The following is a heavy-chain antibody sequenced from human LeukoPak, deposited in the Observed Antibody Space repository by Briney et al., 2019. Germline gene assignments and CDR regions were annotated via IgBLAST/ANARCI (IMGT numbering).Heavy chain of an antibody. V-gene: IGHV3-30*04. CDR1: GFTFSGYA. CDR3: ARSRGATGFYWVDY. Sequence: PGTSLRLSCVASGFTFSGYAMHWVRQAPGKGLEWVAVISYDGSNKYYADSVKGRFTLSRDNSMNTLYLQMNSLRDEDTAVYYFARSRGATGFYWVDYWGQGTLVTVSS. D-gene: IGHD3-22*01. CDR2: ISYDGSNK. J-gene: IGHJ4*02.